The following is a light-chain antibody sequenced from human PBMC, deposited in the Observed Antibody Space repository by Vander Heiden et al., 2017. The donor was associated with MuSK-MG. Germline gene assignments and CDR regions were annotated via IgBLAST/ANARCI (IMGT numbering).Light chain of an antibody. V-gene: IGKV1-39*01. CDR1: QSITSY. CDR3: QQSCSTPLT. CDR2: AAS. Sequence: DIQMTQSPSSLSASVGDRVTITCRASQSITSYLNWYQQKPGKAPKLLIYAASSLQSGVPSRFSGSRSGTDFTLTISSLEPEDFTAYYCQQSCSTPLTFGQGTKLEI. J-gene: IGKJ2*01.